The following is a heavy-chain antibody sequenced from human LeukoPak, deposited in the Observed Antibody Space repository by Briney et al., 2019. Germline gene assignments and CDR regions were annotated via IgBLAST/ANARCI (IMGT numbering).Heavy chain of an antibody. CDR3: ARDLGAYYYDLAD. J-gene: IGHJ4*02. CDR2: ISSSGSTI. Sequence: GRSLRLSCAASGFTFSSYAMHWVRQAPGKGLEWVSYISSSGSTIYYADSVKGRFTISRDNAKNSLYLQMNSLRAEDTAVYYCARDLGAYYYDLADWGQGTLVTVSS. D-gene: IGHD3-22*01. CDR1: GFTFSSYA. V-gene: IGHV3-48*04.